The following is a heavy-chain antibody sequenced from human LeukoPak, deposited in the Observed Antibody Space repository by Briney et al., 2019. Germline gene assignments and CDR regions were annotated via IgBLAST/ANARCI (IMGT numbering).Heavy chain of an antibody. J-gene: IGHJ3*01. CDR3: AREARGTRAAFDV. CDR1: GFTFSTYS. Sequence: GGSLRLSCATSGFTFSTYSMNWVRQAPGTGLEWVSYISSNSGAIYYADSVKGRFTISRDNAKNSLYLQMNSLRAEDTAIYYCAREARGTRAAFDVWGQGTMVTVFS. V-gene: IGHV3-48*04. D-gene: IGHD2-8*01. CDR2: ISSNSGAI.